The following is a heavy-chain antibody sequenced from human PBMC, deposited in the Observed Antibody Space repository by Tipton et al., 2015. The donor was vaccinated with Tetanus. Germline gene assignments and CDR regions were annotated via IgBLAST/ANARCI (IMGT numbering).Heavy chain of an antibody. CDR3: AKGGDWIQVNWYFDL. Sequence: SLRLSCAASGFAFNKFGMHWVRQAPGKGLEWVAGLSYDGDKKYYGDSVKGRFTISRDNSENTLDLQMSSLTTDDTAVYFCAKGGDWIQVNWYFDLWCRGTLVKVSS. V-gene: IGHV3-30*18. CDR1: GFAFNKFG. CDR2: LSYDGDKK. D-gene: IGHD2-21*02. J-gene: IGHJ2*01.